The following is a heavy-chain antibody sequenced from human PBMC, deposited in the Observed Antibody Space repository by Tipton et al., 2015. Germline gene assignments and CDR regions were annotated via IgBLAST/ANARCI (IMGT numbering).Heavy chain of an antibody. CDR3: ARARGRHGGLFDS. D-gene: IGHD4-23*01. CDR1: GGSISNDY. Sequence: LRLSCTVSGGSISNDYWTWIRQPPGKGLEWLGYIFDDGSISYNPSLKTRVTISRDTSKNQFSLKLSSVTAADTAVYYCARARGRHGGLFDSWGQGILVTVSP. J-gene: IGHJ4*02. CDR2: IFDDGSI. V-gene: IGHV4-59*01.